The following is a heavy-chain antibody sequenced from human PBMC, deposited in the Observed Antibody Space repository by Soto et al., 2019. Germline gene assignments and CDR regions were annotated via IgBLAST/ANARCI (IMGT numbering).Heavy chain of an antibody. V-gene: IGHV1-2*04. Sequence: QVQLVQFGAEVKKPGASVKVSCKASGYIFTGYYMHWVRQAPGQGLEWMGWINPNSGDTNYAQKFQGWATRTRDTSPSTACMEPSRPTFDDTAVYYRAGGSRIALAGNPFSDYWGQGTLVTVSS. CDR3: AGGSRIALAGNPFSDY. CDR2: INPNSGDT. D-gene: IGHD6-19*01. J-gene: IGHJ4*02. CDR1: GYIFTGYY.